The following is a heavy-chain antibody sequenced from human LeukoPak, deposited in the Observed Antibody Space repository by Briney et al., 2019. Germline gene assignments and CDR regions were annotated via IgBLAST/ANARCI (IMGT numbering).Heavy chain of an antibody. Sequence: ASVKVSCKASGYTFTGYYMHWVRQAPGQGLEWMGWINPNSGGTNYAQKFQGRVTMTRDTSISTAYMELSRLRSDDTAVYYCARASGSYPTPGYWGQGTLVTVSS. CDR2: INPNSGGT. CDR1: GYTFTGYY. CDR3: ARASGSYPTPGY. J-gene: IGHJ4*02. D-gene: IGHD1-26*01. V-gene: IGHV1-2*02.